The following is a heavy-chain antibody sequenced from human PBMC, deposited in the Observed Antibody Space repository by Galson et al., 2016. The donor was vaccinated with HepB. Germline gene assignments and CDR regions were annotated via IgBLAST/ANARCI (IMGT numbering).Heavy chain of an antibody. Sequence: SVKVCCKASGGTFTNHRFSWVRQAPGQGLEWMGRVIPLLDIANYAHKFRGRVTITADKSTSTAYMEVNNLRSEDTAVYYCARDSGTAAATGGWFDPWGQGTLVTVSS. J-gene: IGHJ5*02. CDR1: GGTFTNHR. V-gene: IGHV1-69*04. CDR2: VIPLLDIA. CDR3: ARDSGTAAATGGWFDP. D-gene: IGHD6-13*01.